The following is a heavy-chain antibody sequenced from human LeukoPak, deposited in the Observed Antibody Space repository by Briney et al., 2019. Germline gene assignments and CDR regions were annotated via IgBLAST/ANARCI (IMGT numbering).Heavy chain of an antibody. CDR2: ISGSGGST. Sequence: GGSLRLSCAASGFTFSSYAMSWVRQAPGKGLEWVSAISGSGGSTYYADPVKGRFTISRDNSKNTLYLQMNSLRAEDTAVYYCAKDVSVMITFGGVIVQWGQGTLVTVSS. J-gene: IGHJ4*02. V-gene: IGHV3-23*01. D-gene: IGHD3-16*02. CDR3: AKDVSVMITFGGVIVQ. CDR1: GFTFSSYA.